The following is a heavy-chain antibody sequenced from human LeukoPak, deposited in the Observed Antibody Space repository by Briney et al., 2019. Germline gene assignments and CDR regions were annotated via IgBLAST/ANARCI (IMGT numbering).Heavy chain of an antibody. CDR3: ARDYPTGEYYYYYYMDV. D-gene: IGHD3-10*01. J-gene: IGHJ6*03. V-gene: IGHV4-30-2*01. Sequence: SETLSLTCTVSGGSISSGGYYWSWIRQPPGKGLEWIGYIYHSGSTYYNPSLKSRVTISVDRSKNQFSLKLSSVTAADTAVYCCARDYPTGEYYYYYYMDVWGKGTTVTVSS. CDR1: GGSISSGGYY. CDR2: IYHSGST.